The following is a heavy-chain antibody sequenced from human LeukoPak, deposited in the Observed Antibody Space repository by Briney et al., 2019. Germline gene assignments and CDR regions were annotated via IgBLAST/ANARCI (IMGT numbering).Heavy chain of an antibody. CDR2: ISAYNGNT. Sequence: ASVKVSCKASGYTFTSYGISWVRQAPGQGLEWMGWISAYNGNTNYAQKLQGRVTMTTDTSTSTAYMELRSLRSDDTAVYYCARPLIAAAADGWHDAFDIWGQGTMVTVSS. J-gene: IGHJ3*02. CDR3: ARPLIAAAADGWHDAFDI. V-gene: IGHV1-18*01. CDR1: GYTFTSYG. D-gene: IGHD6-13*01.